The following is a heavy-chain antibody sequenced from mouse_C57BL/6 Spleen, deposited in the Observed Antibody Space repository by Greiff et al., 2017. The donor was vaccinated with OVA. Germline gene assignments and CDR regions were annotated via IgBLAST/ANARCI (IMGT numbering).Heavy chain of an antibody. Sequence: VQLQQSGPELVKPGASVKISCKASGYAFSSSWMNWVKQRPGKGLEWIGRIYPGDGDTNYNGKFKGKATLTADKSSSTAYMQLSSLTSADSAVYVCAQFSPYFDDWGQGTTLTVSS. CDR3: AQFSPYFDD. CDR1: GYAFSSSW. CDR2: IYPGDGDT. J-gene: IGHJ2*01. V-gene: IGHV1-82*01.